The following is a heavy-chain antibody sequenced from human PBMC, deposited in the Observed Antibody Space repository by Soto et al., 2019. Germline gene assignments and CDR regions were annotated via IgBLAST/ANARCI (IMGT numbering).Heavy chain of an antibody. CDR3: ATRGWYHAN. Sequence: SETLSLTCTVSGGSISGFYWSWIRQPPGKGLEWIGYIYYSGTTNYNPSLKSRVTISVDTSKNQFSLKLSSVTAADTAVYYCATRGWYHANWGPGTLVTVSS. CDR2: IYYSGTT. J-gene: IGHJ1*01. CDR1: GGSISGFY. V-gene: IGHV4-59*01. D-gene: IGHD6-19*01.